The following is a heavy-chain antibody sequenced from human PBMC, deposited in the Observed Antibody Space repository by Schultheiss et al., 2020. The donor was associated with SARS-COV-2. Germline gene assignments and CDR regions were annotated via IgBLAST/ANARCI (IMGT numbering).Heavy chain of an antibody. V-gene: IGHV4-59*01. D-gene: IGHD4-17*01. J-gene: IGHJ6*02. Sequence: SETLSLTCAVYGGSFSGYYWSWIRQPPGKGLEWIGYIYYSGSTNYNPSLKSRVTISVDTSKNQFSLKLSSVTAADTAVYYCARTKGLSYGDYDHYYYYYGMDVWGQGTTVTVSS. CDR2: IYYSGST. CDR1: GGSFSGYY. CDR3: ARTKGLSYGDYDHYYYYYGMDV.